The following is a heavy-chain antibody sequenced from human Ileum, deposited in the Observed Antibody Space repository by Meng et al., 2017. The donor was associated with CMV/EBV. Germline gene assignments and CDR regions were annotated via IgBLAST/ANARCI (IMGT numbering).Heavy chain of an antibody. CDR1: GLTFSSYE. CDR2: IKLEVDGGTT. Sequence: GESLKISCGASGLTFSSYEMNWVRQAPGKRLEWVCRIKLEVDGGTTDCAALVKDRFTISRDDSKNTLYLQMDSLTAEDTGVYYCTTDRGESAVPVLGYWGQGTLVTVSS. J-gene: IGHJ4*02. V-gene: IGHV3-15*01. D-gene: IGHD3-10*01. CDR3: TTDRGESAVPVLGY.